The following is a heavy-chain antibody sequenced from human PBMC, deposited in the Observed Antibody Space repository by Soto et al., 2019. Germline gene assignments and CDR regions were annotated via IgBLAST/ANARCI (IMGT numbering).Heavy chain of an antibody. V-gene: IGHV1-69*13. D-gene: IGHD3-22*01. CDR3: ARDGYDSSGGAFDI. J-gene: IGHJ3*02. CDR1: GGTFSSYA. CDR2: IIPIFGTA. Sequence: SVKVSCKASGGTFSSYAISWVRQAPGQGLEWMGGIIPIFGTANYAQKFQGRVTITADESTSTAYMELRSLRSDDTAVYYCARDGYDSSGGAFDIWGQGTMVTVSS.